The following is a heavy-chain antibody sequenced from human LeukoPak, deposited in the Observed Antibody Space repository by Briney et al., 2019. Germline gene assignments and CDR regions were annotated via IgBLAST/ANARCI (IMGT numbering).Heavy chain of an antibody. V-gene: IGHV3-23*01. CDR2: ISGSGGST. CDR1: GFTFSSYA. J-gene: IGHJ3*02. Sequence: PGGSLRLSCAASGFTFSSYAMNCVRQAPGKGLEWVSGISGSGGSTYYGDSVKGRFTSSRDNSKSTLFLQMNSLRAEDTAVYYCAKDLGDIDVGGYYRPGAFDIWGQGTMVTVSS. D-gene: IGHD3-22*01. CDR3: AKDLGDIDVGGYYRPGAFDI.